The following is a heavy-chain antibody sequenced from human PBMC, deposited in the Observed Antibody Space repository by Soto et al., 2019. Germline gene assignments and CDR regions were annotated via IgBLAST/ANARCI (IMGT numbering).Heavy chain of an antibody. CDR2: TSNSGTMT. Sequence: DVQLLESGGGLVQPGGSLRLSCAASGFSFSTFAMSWVRQAPGTGLEWVSSTSNSGTMTYYADSVKGRFTISRDNSKNTLYVQMNGLRAEDTAIYDGAKSRGSCYSGFDYWGQGTLVTVSS. J-gene: IGHJ4*02. CDR1: GFSFSTFA. D-gene: IGHD2-15*01. CDR3: AKSRGSCYSGFDY. V-gene: IGHV3-23*01.